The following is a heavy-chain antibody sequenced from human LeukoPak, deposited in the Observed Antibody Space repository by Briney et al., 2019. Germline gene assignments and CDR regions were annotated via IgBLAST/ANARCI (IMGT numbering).Heavy chain of an antibody. Sequence: SETLSLTCTVSGGSISSSSYYWGWIRQPPGKGLEWIGYIYYSGSTNYNPSLKSRVTISVDTSKNQFSLKLSSVTAADTAVYYCARSVEGYCSGTSCYYYYYYMDAWGKGTTVTVSS. CDR1: GGSISSSSYY. CDR3: ARSVEGYCSGTSCYYYYYYMDA. D-gene: IGHD2-15*01. CDR2: IYYSGST. J-gene: IGHJ6*03. V-gene: IGHV4-61*05.